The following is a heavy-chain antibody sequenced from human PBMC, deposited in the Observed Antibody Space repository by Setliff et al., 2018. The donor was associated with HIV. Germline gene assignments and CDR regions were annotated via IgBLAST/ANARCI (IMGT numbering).Heavy chain of an antibody. CDR1: GGSFSGYY. J-gene: IGHJ4*02. Sequence: SETLSLTCAVYGGSFSGYYWSWIRQPPGKGLGWIGEINHSGSTNYNPSLKSRVTISVDTSKNQFSLKLSSVTAADTAVYYCARMEPPYCGGDCYSGVGYWGQGTLVTVSS. CDR2: INHSGST. D-gene: IGHD2-21*02. CDR3: ARMEPPYCGGDCYSGVGY. V-gene: IGHV4-34*01.